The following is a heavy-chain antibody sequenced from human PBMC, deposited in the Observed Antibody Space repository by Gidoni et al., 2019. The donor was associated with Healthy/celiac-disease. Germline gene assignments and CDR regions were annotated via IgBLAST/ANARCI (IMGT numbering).Heavy chain of an antibody. CDR1: GYSISSGYY. J-gene: IGHJ4*02. Sequence: QVQLQESGPGLVKPSETLSLTCAVSGYSISSGYYWGWIRQPPGKGLEWIGSIYHSGSTYYNPSLKSRVTISVDTSKNQFSLKLSSVTAADTAVYYCARERGYAFFDYWGQGTLVTVSS. CDR2: IYHSGST. V-gene: IGHV4-38-2*02. CDR3: ARERGYAFFDY. D-gene: IGHD3-16*01.